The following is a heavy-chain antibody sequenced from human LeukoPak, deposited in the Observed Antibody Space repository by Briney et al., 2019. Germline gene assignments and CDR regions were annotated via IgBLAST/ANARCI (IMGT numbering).Heavy chain of an antibody. CDR1: GFIFSSFE. CDR2: IDSSGNTR. J-gene: IGHJ6*02. CDR3: ARSFRRYGMDV. D-gene: IGHD3-10*01. V-gene: IGHV3-48*03. Sequence: PGGSLRLSCAASGFIFSSFEMSWVRQAPGKGLQWVSYIDSSGNTRYYADSVKGRFTISRDNAQNSLYLQMNSLRVEDTAVYYCARSFRRYGMDVWGQGTTVTVS.